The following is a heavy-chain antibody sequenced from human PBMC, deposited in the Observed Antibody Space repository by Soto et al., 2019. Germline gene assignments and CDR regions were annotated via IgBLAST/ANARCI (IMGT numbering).Heavy chain of an antibody. CDR2: IYYSGNT. J-gene: IGHJ3*01. V-gene: IGHV4-59*01. Sequence: SETLSLTCTVSGGSISGYHWSWIRQPPGKGLEWIGYIYYSGNTDYNPSLKSRVTISADTSKKHFSLKLSSVTAADTAVYCCARVVVPHTCCAFDVWGQGTMVTVSS. D-gene: IGHD2-21*01. CDR1: GGSISGYH. CDR3: ARVVVPHTCCAFDV.